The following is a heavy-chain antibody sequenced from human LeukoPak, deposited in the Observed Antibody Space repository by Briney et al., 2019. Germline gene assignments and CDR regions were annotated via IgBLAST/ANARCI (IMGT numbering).Heavy chain of an antibody. Sequence: SETLSLTCTVSGGSISSYYWSWIRQPPGKGLEWIGYISYSGSTNHNPSLKSRVTISVDTSKNQFSLKLSSVTAADTAVYYCARESAVDNDAFDIWGQGTMVTVSS. CDR1: GGSISSYY. D-gene: IGHD6-19*01. J-gene: IGHJ3*02. CDR3: ARESAVDNDAFDI. CDR2: ISYSGST. V-gene: IGHV4-59*01.